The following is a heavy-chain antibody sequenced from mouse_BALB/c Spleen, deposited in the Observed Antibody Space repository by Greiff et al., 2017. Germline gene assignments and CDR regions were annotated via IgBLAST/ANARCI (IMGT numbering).Heavy chain of an antibody. CDR2: ISTYYGNT. CDR3: ARSGYYAMDY. V-gene: IGHV1-67*01. J-gene: IGHJ4*01. D-gene: IGHD3-1*01. Sequence: LVESGPELVRPGVSVKISCKGSSYTFTDYAMHWVKQSHAKSLEWIGVISTYYGNTNYNQKFKGKATMTVDKSSSTAYMELRSLTSEDSAVYYCARSGYYAMDYWGQGTSVTVSS. CDR1: SYTFTDYA.